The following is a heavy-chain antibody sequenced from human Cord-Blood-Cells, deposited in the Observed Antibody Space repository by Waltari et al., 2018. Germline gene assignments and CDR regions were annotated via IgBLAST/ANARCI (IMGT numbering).Heavy chain of an antibody. CDR1: GGSISSYY. J-gene: IGHJ4*02. CDR2: IYYSGST. D-gene: IGHD6-6*01. V-gene: IGHV4-59*01. CDR3: ARDSGYSSSSWGFDY. Sequence: QVQLQESGPGLVKPSETLSLTCTVSGGSISSYYWSWIRQPPGKGLEWIGYIYYSGSTNYNPSLKSRVTISVDTSKNQFSLKLSSVTAADTAVYYCARDSGYSSSSWGFDYWGQGTLVTVSS.